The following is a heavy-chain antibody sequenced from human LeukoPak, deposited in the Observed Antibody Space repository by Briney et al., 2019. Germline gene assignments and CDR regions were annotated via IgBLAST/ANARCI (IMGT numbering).Heavy chain of an antibody. CDR3: ARQAPGAAAADSYFDY. V-gene: IGHV3-21*04. CDR2: ISSSSSYI. J-gene: IGHJ4*02. Sequence: GGSLRLSCAASGFTFSSYSMNWVRQAPGKGLEWVSSISSSSSYIYYTDSVKGRFTISRDNAKNSLYLQMNSLRAEDTAVYYCARQAPGAAAADSYFDYWGQGTLVTVSS. D-gene: IGHD6-13*01. CDR1: GFTFSSYS.